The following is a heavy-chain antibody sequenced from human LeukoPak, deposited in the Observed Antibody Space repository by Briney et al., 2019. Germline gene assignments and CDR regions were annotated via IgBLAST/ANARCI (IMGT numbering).Heavy chain of an antibody. CDR2: INTDGSST. CDR1: GFTFSSYW. D-gene: IGHD3-9*01. CDR3: ARDPNYDILTGYPAGHAFDI. J-gene: IGHJ3*02. Sequence: QTGGSLRLSCAVSGFTFSSYWMHWVRQAPGKGLVWVSRINTDGSSTSYADSVKGRFTISRDNSKNTLYLQMNSLRAEDTAVYYCARDPNYDILTGYPAGHAFDIWGQGTMVTVSS. V-gene: IGHV3-74*01.